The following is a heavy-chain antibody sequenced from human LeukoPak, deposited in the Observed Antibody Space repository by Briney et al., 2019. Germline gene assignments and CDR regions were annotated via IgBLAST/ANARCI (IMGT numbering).Heavy chain of an antibody. CDR2: INHSGST. Sequence: GSLRLSCAASGFSVSGNYMSWIRQPPGKGLEWIGEINHSGSTNYNPSLKSRVTISVDTSKNQFSLKLSSVTAADTAVYYCARLSPYYYGSGSYMSRNYYYYYMDVWGKGTTVTISS. CDR1: GFSVSGNY. J-gene: IGHJ6*03. V-gene: IGHV4-34*01. D-gene: IGHD3-10*01. CDR3: ARLSPYYYGSGSYMSRNYYYYYMDV.